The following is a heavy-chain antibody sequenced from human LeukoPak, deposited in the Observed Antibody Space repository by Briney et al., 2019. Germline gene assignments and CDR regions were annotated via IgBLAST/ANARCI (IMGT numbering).Heavy chain of an antibody. CDR2: ISWNSGSI. V-gene: IGHV3-9*01. D-gene: IGHD3-10*01. Sequence: GGSLRLSCAASRFTFSSYEMNWVRQAPGKGLGWVSGISWNSGSIGYADSVKGRFTISRDNAKNSLYLQMNSLRAEDTALYYCAKGGSGSYYNANFDYWGQGTLVTVSS. J-gene: IGHJ4*02. CDR1: RFTFSSYE. CDR3: AKGGSGSYYNANFDY.